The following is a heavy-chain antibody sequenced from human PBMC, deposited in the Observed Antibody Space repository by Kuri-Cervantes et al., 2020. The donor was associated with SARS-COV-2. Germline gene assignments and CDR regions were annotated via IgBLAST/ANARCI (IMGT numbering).Heavy chain of an antibody. J-gene: IGHJ5*02. CDR1: GGTFSSYA. D-gene: IGHD6-6*01. Sequence: SVKVSCKASGGTFSSYAISWVRQAPGQGPEWMGGIIPIFGTANYAQKFQGRVTITADESTSTAYMELSSLRSEDTAVYYCAGGGWSSSSRYNWFDHWGQGTLVTVSS. CDR3: AGGGWSSSSRYNWFDH. V-gene: IGHV1-69*13. CDR2: IIPIFGTA.